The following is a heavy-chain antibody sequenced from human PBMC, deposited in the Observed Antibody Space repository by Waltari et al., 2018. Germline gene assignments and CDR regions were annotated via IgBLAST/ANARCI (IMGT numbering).Heavy chain of an antibody. Sequence: QVQLVQSGAEVKKPGSSVKVSCKASGGHFSSYASSWVRQAPGQGLEWMGGIIPILGIANYAQKFQGRVTITADKSTSTAYMELSSLRSEDTAVYYCARLSPDNGAAAGVYYMDVWGKGTTVTVSS. CDR2: IIPILGIA. D-gene: IGHD6-13*01. CDR1: GGHFSSYA. J-gene: IGHJ6*03. V-gene: IGHV1-69*10. CDR3: ARLSPDNGAAAGVYYMDV.